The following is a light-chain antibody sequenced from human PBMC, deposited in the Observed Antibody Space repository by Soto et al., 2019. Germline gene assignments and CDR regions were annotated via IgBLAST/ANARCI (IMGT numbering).Light chain of an antibody. CDR2: DAS. CDR1: QSISSW. J-gene: IGKJ2*01. Sequence: DIQMTQSPSTLSASVGDRVTITCRASQSISSWLAWYQQKPGIAPKLLIYDASSLNSGVPSRFSGSGSGTEFTLTISSLEADDLATYYCQQYSFYYTYGQGTTLEIK. CDR3: QQYSFYYT. V-gene: IGKV1-5*01.